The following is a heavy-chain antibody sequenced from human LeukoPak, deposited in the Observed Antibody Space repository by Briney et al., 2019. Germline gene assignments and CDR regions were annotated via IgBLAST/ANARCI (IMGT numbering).Heavy chain of an antibody. CDR1: GGTFSSYA. Sequence: ASVTVSFKASGGTFSSYAISWVRQAPGQGLEWMGGIIPIFGTANYAQKFQGRVTITADESTSTAYMELSSLRSEDTAVYYCARAVLRYYYYYYGMDVWGQGTTVTVSS. D-gene: IGHD5-24*01. J-gene: IGHJ6*02. V-gene: IGHV1-69*13. CDR2: IIPIFGTA. CDR3: ARAVLRYYYYYYGMDV.